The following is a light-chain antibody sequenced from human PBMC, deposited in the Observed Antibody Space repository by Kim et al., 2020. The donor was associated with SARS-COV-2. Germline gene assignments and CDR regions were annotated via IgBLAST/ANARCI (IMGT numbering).Light chain of an antibody. CDR3: QSYDNSLSGVV. V-gene: IGLV1-40*01. J-gene: IGLJ2*01. Sequence: QRVTTSCTWVSSNIGTTDGVLWYQQLPGTAPKLLIYFNTDRPSGVPDRFSGSKSGTSASLAITGLQSEDEADYYCQSYDNSLSGVVFGGGTQLTVL. CDR2: FNT. CDR1: SSNIGTTDG.